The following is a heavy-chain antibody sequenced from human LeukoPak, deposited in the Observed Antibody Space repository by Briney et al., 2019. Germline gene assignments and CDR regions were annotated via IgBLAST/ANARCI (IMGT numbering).Heavy chain of an antibody. CDR3: AKAPNYYDSSGYPNWFDP. CDR1: GYTFSSYA. CDR2: IYGSGGST. J-gene: IGHJ5*02. V-gene: IGHV3-23*01. Sequence: GGSLRLSCAASGYTFSSYAMSWVRQAPGKGLEWVSVIYGSGGSTYYADSVKGRFTISRDNSKNTLYLQMNSLRAEDTAVYYCAKAPNYYDSSGYPNWFDPWGQGTLVTVSS. D-gene: IGHD3-22*01.